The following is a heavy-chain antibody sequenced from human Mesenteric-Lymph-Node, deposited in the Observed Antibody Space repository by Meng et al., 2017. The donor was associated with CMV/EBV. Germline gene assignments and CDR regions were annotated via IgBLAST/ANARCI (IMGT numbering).Heavy chain of an antibody. D-gene: IGHD1-20*01. J-gene: IGHJ4*02. CDR3: ARVKGISGTTRIDY. CDR2: IYNGGSG. CDR1: GGSVRSYS. Sequence: SETLSLTCTVSGGSVRSYSWTWIRQSPGKGLESIGHIYNGGSGNYNPSLNSRVTISIDASKNQLSLKLTSVTAADTAVYSCARVKGISGTTRIDYWGQGTLVTVSS. V-gene: IGHV4-59*02.